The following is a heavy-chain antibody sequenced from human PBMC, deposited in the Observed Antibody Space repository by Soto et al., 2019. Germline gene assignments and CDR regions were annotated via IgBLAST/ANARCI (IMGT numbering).Heavy chain of an antibody. Sequence: SATLSLTCTVSGDSIGSGNKYWSWIRPPPGKGLEWIWYILSSVNTNYNPSLSSRVTISIDTSKTQLSLNRRSVSAAATAVYYWARGGGDSAAWGQGTPVTVS. CDR3: ARGGGDSAA. CDR1: GDSIGSGNKY. CDR2: ILSSVNT. V-gene: IGHV4-30-4*01. J-gene: IGHJ5*02. D-gene: IGHD2-21*02.